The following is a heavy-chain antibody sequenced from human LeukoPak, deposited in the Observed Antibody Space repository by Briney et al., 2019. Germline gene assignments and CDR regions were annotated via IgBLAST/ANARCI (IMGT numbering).Heavy chain of an antibody. J-gene: IGHJ4*02. CDR2: IYYSGST. V-gene: IGHV4-39*01. CDR3: ARWYSSSWYFDY. D-gene: IGHD6-13*01. Sequence: SETLSLTCSVSGGSISSYYWSWIRQPPGKGLEWIGSIYYSGSTYYNPSLKSRVTISVDTSKNQFSLKLSSVTAADTAVYYCARWYSSSWYFDYWGQGTLVTVSS. CDR1: GGSISSYY.